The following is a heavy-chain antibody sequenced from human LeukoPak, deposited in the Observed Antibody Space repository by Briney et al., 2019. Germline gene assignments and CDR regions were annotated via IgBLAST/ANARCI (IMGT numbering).Heavy chain of an antibody. CDR2: ISGSGGST. D-gene: IGHD5-18*01. V-gene: IGHV3-23*01. CDR3: ARVDTAMVPPYYYYGMDV. Sequence: PGGSLRLSCAASGFTFSSYAMSWVRQAPGKGLEWVSAISGSGGSTYYADSVKGRFTISRDNSKNTLYLQMNSLRAEDTAVYYGARVDTAMVPPYYYYGMDVWGKGTTVTVSS. J-gene: IGHJ6*04. CDR1: GFTFSSYA.